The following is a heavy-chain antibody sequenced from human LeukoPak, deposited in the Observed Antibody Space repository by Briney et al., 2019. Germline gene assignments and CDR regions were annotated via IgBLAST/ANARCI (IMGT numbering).Heavy chain of an antibody. V-gene: IGHV1-18*01. CDR3: ASILILEWPGFDY. Sequence: ASVKVSCKASGGTFSSYAISWVRQAPGQGLEWMGWISAYNGNTNYAQKLQGRVTMTTDTSTSTAYMELRSLRSDDTAVYYCASILILEWPGFDYWGQGTLVTVSS. CDR1: GGTFSSYA. J-gene: IGHJ4*02. D-gene: IGHD2-15*01. CDR2: ISAYNGNT.